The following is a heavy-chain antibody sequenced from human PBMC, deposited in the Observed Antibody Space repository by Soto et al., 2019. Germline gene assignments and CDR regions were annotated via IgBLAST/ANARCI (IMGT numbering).Heavy chain of an antibody. J-gene: IGHJ5*02. D-gene: IGHD3-22*01. CDR3: ARGADYDSSGIRLNWFDP. CDR2: ISSSSSTI. CDR1: GFTFSSYD. V-gene: IGHV3-48*02. Sequence: EVQLVESGGGLVQPGGSLRLSCAASGFTFSSYDMNWVRQAPGKGLEWVSYISSSSSTIYYADSVMGRFTISRDNAKNSLYLQMNSLRDEDTAVYYCARGADYDSSGIRLNWFDPWGQGTLVTVSS.